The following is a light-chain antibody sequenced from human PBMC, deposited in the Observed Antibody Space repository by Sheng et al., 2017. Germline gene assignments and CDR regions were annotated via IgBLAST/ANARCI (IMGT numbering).Light chain of an antibody. CDR2: QDN. CDR1: SSNIGPNF. V-gene: IGLV1-51*02. Sequence: QSVLTQSPSVSAAPGQKVIISCSGSSSNIGPNFVSWYQQLPGTAPRLLIYQDNKRPSGIPDRFSGSKSGTSATLGITGLQTGDEADYYCGTWDSRLSSGWLFGGGTKLTVL. J-gene: IGLJ2*01. CDR3: GTWDSRLSSGWL.